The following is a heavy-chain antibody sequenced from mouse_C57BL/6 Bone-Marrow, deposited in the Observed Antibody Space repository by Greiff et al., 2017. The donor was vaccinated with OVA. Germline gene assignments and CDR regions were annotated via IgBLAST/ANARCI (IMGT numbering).Heavy chain of an antibody. J-gene: IGHJ3*01. CDR2: ISSGGSYT. Sequence: EVKLMESGGDLVKPGGSLKLSCAASGFTFSSYGLSWVRQTPDKRLEWVATISSGGSYTYYPDSVKGRFTISRDNAKNALYLQRSSLKAEDTAMYEGARQRYYGSASWFAYWGQGTLVTVSA. CDR1: GFTFSSYG. CDR3: ARQRYYGSASWFAY. V-gene: IGHV5-6*01. D-gene: IGHD1-1*01.